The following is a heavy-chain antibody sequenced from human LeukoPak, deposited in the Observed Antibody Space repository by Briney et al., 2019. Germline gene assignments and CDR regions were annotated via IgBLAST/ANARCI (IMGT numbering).Heavy chain of an antibody. CDR3: ARGGWLGY. CDR2: INHSGST. Sequence: SETLSLTCAVYGGSFSNYYWSWIRQPPGKGLEWIGEINHSGSTNYNPSLKSRVTISVDTSKNHFSLKLSSVTAADTAVYYCARGGWLGYWGQGTLVTVSS. J-gene: IGHJ4*02. V-gene: IGHV4-34*01. CDR1: GGSFSNYY. D-gene: IGHD6-19*01.